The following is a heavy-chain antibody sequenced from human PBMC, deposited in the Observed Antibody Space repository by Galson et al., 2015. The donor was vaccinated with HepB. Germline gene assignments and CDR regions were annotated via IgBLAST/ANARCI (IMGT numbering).Heavy chain of an antibody. V-gene: IGHV3-49*03. CDR1: GFTFSDYA. CDR3: AREFWGGYYKGAY. J-gene: IGHJ4*02. CDR2: IRSKGYGGTT. D-gene: IGHD3-3*01. Sequence: SLRLSCAGSGFTFSDYAINWFRQAPGKGLEWVGFIRSKGYGGTTEYAASVRGRFTISSDDSKSIAYLQINSLTIEDTAVYYCAREFWGGYYKGAYWGQGTLVTVSS.